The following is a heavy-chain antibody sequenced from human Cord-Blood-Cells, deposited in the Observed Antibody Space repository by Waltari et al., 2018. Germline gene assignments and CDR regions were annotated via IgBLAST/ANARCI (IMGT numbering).Heavy chain of an antibody. CDR1: GGTFSSYP. D-gene: IGHD2-2*01. J-gene: IGHJ4*02. Sequence: VQLVQTAAEVKKPGSSVKVSCKASGGTFSSYPISWVRQAPGHGLEWMGGIIPIFGTANYAQKFQGRVTITADESTSTAYMELSSLRSEDTAVYYCARDRLGYCSSTSCYYIDYWGQGTLVTVSS. CDR3: ARDRLGYCSSTSCYYIDY. V-gene: IGHV1-69*12. CDR2: IIPIFGTA.